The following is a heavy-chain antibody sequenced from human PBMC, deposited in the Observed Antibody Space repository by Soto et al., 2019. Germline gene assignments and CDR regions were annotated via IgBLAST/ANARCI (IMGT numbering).Heavy chain of an antibody. V-gene: IGHV1-18*01. J-gene: IGHJ4*02. CDR1: GYTFTSYG. D-gene: IGHD3-3*01. CDR2: ISAHNGNT. Sequence: ASVKVSCKASGYTFTSYGISWVRQAPGQGLECMGWISAHNGNTNYAQKLQGRVTVTTDTSTSTAYMELRSLRSDDTAVYYCARVRDFWSGHPFDYWGQGTLVTVSS. CDR3: ARVRDFWSGHPFDY.